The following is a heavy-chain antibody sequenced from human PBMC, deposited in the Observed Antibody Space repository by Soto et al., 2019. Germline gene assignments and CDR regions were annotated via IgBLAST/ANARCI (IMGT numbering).Heavy chain of an antibody. V-gene: IGHV4-59*03. CDR3: ARFTYKSGFNWFDP. J-gene: IGHJ5*02. CDR2: IYHIGGT. Sequence: QLQLQESGPGLVKPSETLSLTCTVSGASLNSDYWSWIRQSPRKGLERIGYIYHIGGTDYNPSLQSRVTISIDKSMKQFSLNLRSVTAADTAVYFCARFTYKSGFNWFDPWGQGTQVTVSS. D-gene: IGHD6-19*01. CDR1: GASLNSDY.